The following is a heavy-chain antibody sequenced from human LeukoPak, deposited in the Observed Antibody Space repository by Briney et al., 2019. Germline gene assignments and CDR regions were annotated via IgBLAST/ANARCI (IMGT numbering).Heavy chain of an antibody. J-gene: IGHJ4*02. CDR3: AKDLCSGGSCYIDY. D-gene: IGHD2-15*01. CDR1: GFTFSSYA. Sequence: GGSLRLSCAASGFTFSSYAMLWVRQAPGKGLEWLALVSYDGSNKYYADSVKGRFTISRDNSKNTLYLQMNSLRAEDTAVYYCAKDLCSGGSCYIDYWGQGTLVTVSS. V-gene: IGHV3-30-3*01. CDR2: VSYDGSNK.